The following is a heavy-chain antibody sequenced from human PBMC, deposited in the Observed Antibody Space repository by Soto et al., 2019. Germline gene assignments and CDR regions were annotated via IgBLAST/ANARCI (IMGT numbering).Heavy chain of an antibody. J-gene: IGHJ4*02. V-gene: IGHV1-3*01. D-gene: IGHD2-15*01. Sequence: ASVKVSCKASGYTFTSYAMHWVRQAPGQRLEWMGWINAGNGNTKYSQKFQGRVTITRDTSASTAYMELSSLRSEDTAVYYCARDKVVAAQYYFDYWGQGTLVTVSS. CDR1: GYTFTSYA. CDR3: ARDKVVAAQYYFDY. CDR2: INAGNGNT.